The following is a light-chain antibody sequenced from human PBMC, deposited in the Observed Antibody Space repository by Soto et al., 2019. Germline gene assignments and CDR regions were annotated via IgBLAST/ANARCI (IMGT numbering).Light chain of an antibody. CDR3: QQYDSSPWT. J-gene: IGKJ1*01. CDR1: QSVTSSF. Sequence: ESVLTQSPGTLSLSPGERATLSCRASQSVTSSFLAWYQLKPGQAPRLLIYGASSRATGIPDRFSGSEFGTDCTLTISRLEPEDLAVYYCQQYDSSPWTFDQGTKVEIK. CDR2: GAS. V-gene: IGKV3-20*01.